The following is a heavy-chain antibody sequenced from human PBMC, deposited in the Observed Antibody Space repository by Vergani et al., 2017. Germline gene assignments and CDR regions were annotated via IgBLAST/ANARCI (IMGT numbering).Heavy chain of an antibody. V-gene: IGHV3-21*01. CDR1: GFTFSSYS. CDR2: ISSSSSTI. J-gene: IGHJ6*02. D-gene: IGHD2-8*01. CDR3: ARTYPRGSNGKDYYYYGMDV. Sequence: EVQLVESGGGLVKPGGSLRLSCAASGFTFSSYSMNWVRQAPGKGLEWVSSISSSSSTIYYADSVKGRFTISRDNAKNSLYLQMNSLRAEDTAVYYCARTYPRGSNGKDYYYYGMDVWGQGTTVTVSS.